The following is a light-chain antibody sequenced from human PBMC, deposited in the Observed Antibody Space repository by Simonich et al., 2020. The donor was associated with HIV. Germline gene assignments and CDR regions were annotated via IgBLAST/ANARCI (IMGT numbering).Light chain of an antibody. Sequence: QSALTQPASVSGSPGQSITISCTGTSSDVGGYNYVSWYQQHPGKAPKLMIYDVSKRPSGVSNRFSGSKSGNTASLTISRLRAEDEADYYSSSYTSFTVVFGGGTKLTVL. CDR1: SSDVGGYNY. CDR2: DVS. CDR3: SSYTSFTVV. V-gene: IGLV2-14*03. J-gene: IGLJ2*01.